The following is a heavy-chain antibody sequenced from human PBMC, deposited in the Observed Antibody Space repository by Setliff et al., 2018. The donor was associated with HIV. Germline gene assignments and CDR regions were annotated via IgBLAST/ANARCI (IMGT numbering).Heavy chain of an antibody. V-gene: IGHV3-23*01. D-gene: IGHD6-13*01. CDR3: ATGGMAAAGPGGGHGLDV. Sequence: SYAMTWVRQAPGKGLEWVSSITGSGDSTYYANSVKGRFTISRDSSKNTLSLQMSSLRAEDTALYYCATGGMAAAGPGGGHGLDVWGQGTTVTVSS. J-gene: IGHJ6*02. CDR2: ITGSGDST. CDR1: SYA.